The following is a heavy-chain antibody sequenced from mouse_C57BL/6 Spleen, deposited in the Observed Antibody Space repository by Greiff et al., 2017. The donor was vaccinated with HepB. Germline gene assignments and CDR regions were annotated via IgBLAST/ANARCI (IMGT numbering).Heavy chain of an antibody. Sequence: EVQLQESGGGLVQPGGSMKLSCVASGFTFSNYWMNWVRQSPEKGLEWVAQIRLKSDNYATHYAESVKGRFTISRDDSKSSVYLQMNNLRAEDTGIYYCTGGVRSPYWGQGTLVTVSA. CDR1: GFTFSNYW. CDR2: IRLKSDNYAT. J-gene: IGHJ3*01. CDR3: TGGVRSPY. V-gene: IGHV6-3*01.